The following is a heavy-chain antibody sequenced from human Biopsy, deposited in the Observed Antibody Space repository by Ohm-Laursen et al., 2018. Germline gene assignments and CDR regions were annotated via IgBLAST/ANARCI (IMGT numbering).Heavy chain of an antibody. Sequence: SLRLSCSASGFTFNNSGMQWVRQAPGTGLEWVAFIFYDGSNTYYADSVKGRFTISRDNSRDTLYLQMSSLRAEDTAVYYCAKDRYNYTPIGGFSMDVWGQGTMVTVSS. V-gene: IGHV3-30*18. CDR1: GFTFNNSG. CDR2: IFYDGSNT. D-gene: IGHD5-18*01. J-gene: IGHJ6*02. CDR3: AKDRYNYTPIGGFSMDV.